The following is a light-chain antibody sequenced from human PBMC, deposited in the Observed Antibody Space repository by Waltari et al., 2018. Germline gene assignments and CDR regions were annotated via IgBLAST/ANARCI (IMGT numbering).Light chain of an antibody. CDR2: EVS. Sequence: QSALTQPPSASGSPGQSVTISCTGTSSDVGAYNYVSWYQQHPGKAPKLMISEVSKRPSGVPDRVSGSKSGNTASLTVSGLQSEDEADYYCSSYGGSNTVVFGGGTKLTVL. V-gene: IGLV2-8*01. CDR3: SSYGGSNTVV. CDR1: SSDVGAYNY. J-gene: IGLJ2*01.